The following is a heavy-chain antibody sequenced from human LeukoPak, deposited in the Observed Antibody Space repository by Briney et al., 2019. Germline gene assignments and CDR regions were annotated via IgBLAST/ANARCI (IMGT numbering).Heavy chain of an antibody. CDR2: ISYDGSNK. J-gene: IGHJ5*02. D-gene: IGHD2-2*01. V-gene: IGHV3-30-3*01. Sequence: PGRSLRLSCAASGFTFSSYAMHWVRQAPGKGLEWVAVISYDGSNKYYADSVKGRFTISRDNSKNTLYLQMNSLRAEDTAVYYCASNKIVVVPAAIWPWFDPWGQGTLVTVSS. CDR1: GFTFSSYA. CDR3: ASNKIVVVPAAIWPWFDP.